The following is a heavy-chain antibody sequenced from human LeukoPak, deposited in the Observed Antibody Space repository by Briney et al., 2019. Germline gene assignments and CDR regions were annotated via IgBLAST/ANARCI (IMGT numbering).Heavy chain of an antibody. CDR1: GFTFSSYW. J-gene: IGHJ4*02. V-gene: IGHV3-74*01. Sequence: GGSLRLSCAASGFTFSSYWMHWVRQAPGKGLVWVSRINSDGSSTSYADSVKGRFTISRDNAKNTLYLQMNSLRAEDTAVYYCARGHDLVLSGYLVGYWGQGTLATVSS. CDR3: ARGHDLVLSGYLVGY. D-gene: IGHD3-3*01. CDR2: INSDGSST.